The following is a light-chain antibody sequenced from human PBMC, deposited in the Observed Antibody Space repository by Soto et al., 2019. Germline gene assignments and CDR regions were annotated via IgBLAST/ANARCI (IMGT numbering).Light chain of an antibody. CDR3: QQYGSSPYT. V-gene: IGKV3-20*01. Sequence: EIVLTQSPGTLSLSPGVRAILSCRDSQSVSSSYLAWYQQKPGQAPRLLIYGASSRATGIPDRFSGSGSGTDFTLTISRLEPEDFAVYYCQQYGSSPYTFGQGTKLEIK. CDR2: GAS. CDR1: QSVSSSY. J-gene: IGKJ2*01.